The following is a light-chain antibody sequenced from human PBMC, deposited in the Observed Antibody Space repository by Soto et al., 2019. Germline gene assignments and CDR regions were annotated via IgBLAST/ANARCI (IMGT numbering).Light chain of an antibody. CDR3: NSYTSISTRV. J-gene: IGLJ3*02. V-gene: IGLV2-14*01. CDR1: SSDDGGYNY. Sequence: QSVLTQPASVSGSPGQSITISCTGTSSDDGGYNYVSWYQQHPGKAPKLMIYAVRNRPSGVSNRFSVSKSGNTASLTISGLQAEDEADYYWNSYTSISTRVDGGGTKLTVL. CDR2: AVR.